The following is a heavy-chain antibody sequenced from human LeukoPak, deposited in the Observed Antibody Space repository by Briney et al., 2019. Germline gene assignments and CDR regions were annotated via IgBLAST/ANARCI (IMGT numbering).Heavy chain of an antibody. V-gene: IGHV4-59*01. Sequence: KPSETLSLTCTVSGGSISSYYWSWIRPPPGKGLEWIGYIYYSGSTNYNPSLKSRVTISVDTSKNQFSLKLSSVTAADTAVYYCARAARDTIFGVVTAFDPWGQGTLVTVSS. CDR3: ARAARDTIFGVVTAFDP. J-gene: IGHJ5*02. CDR2: IYYSGST. D-gene: IGHD3-3*01. CDR1: GGSISSYY.